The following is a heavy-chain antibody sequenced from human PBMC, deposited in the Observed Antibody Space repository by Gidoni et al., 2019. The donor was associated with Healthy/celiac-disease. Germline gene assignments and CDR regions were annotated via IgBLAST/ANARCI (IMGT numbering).Heavy chain of an antibody. J-gene: IGHJ5*02. CDR3: ARAGGYFDWLLSLRSGFDP. CDR2: ISYDGSNK. D-gene: IGHD3-9*01. V-gene: IGHV3-30-3*01. Sequence: QVQLVESGGGVVQPGRSLRLSCAASGFTFSSYAMHWVRQAPGKGLEWVAVISYDGSNKYYADSVKGRFTISRDNSKNTLYLQMNSLRAEDTAVYYCARAGGYFDWLLSLRSGFDPWGQGTLVTVSS. CDR1: GFTFSSYA.